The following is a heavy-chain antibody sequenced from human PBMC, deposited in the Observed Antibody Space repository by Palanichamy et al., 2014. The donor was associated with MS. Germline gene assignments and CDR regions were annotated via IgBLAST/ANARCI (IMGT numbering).Heavy chain of an antibody. CDR3: ARAYYYGSGTFYSNFDY. V-gene: IGHV1-3*01. CDR2: INAANVDT. Sequence: QVQLVQSGAEVKKPGASVKVSCKASGYTFTSYSMHWVRQAPGQRLEWMGWINAANVDTKYSQKFQGRVSITRDISASTAYMELSSLRSEDTAVYYCARAYYYGSGTFYSNFDYWSQGTLVTVSS. D-gene: IGHD3-10*01. J-gene: IGHJ4*02. CDR1: GYTFTSYS.